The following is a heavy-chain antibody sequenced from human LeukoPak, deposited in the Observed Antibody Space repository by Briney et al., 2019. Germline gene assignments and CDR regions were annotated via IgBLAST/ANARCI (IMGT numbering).Heavy chain of an antibody. Sequence: PSETLSLTCTVSGGSISSYYWSWIRQPPGKGLEWIGYIYYSGSTNYNPSLKSRVTIPVDTSKNQFSLKLSSVTAADTAVYYCARHPRVLRYFDWSTDAFDIWGQGTMVTVSS. J-gene: IGHJ3*02. D-gene: IGHD3-9*01. V-gene: IGHV4-59*08. CDR1: GGSISSYY. CDR2: IYYSGST. CDR3: ARHPRVLRYFDWSTDAFDI.